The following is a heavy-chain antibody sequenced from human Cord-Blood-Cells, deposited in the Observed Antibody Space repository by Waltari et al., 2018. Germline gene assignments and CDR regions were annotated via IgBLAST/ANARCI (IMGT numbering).Heavy chain of an antibody. CDR1: GFTFSSSG. Sequence: VQPGRSLRLSCAASGFTFSSSGMHWVRQAPGKGLEWVAVISYDGSNKYYADSVKGRFTISRDNSKNTLYLQMNSLRAEDTAVYYCAKHGWFDPWGQGTLVTVSS. CDR2: ISYDGSNK. CDR3: AKHGWFDP. J-gene: IGHJ5*02. V-gene: IGHV3-30*18.